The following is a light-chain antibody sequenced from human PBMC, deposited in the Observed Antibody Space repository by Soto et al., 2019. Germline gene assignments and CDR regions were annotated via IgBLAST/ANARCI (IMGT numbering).Light chain of an antibody. CDR1: SSDVGSYDY. CDR2: EVT. J-gene: IGLJ1*01. CDR3: SSHTSVHTRV. Sequence: QSALTQPASVSGSPGQSIAISCTGTSSDVGSYDYVSWYQQHPDKAPKLMIYEVTQRPSGVSNHFSGSKSGNTASLTISGVQAEDEADYYCSSHTSVHTRVFGTGTKVTVL. V-gene: IGLV2-14*01.